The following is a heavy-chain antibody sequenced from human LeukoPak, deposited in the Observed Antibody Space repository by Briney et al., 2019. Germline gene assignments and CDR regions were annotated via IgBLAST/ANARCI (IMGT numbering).Heavy chain of an antibody. CDR3: AGSDYYYYMDV. J-gene: IGHJ6*03. Sequence: SETLSLTCAVYGGSFSSYYWSWIRQPPGKGLEWIGEINHSGSTNYNPSLKSRVTISVDTSKNQFSLKLSSVTAADTAVYYCAGSDYYYYMDVWGKGTTVTVSS. V-gene: IGHV4-34*01. CDR1: GGSFSSYY. CDR2: INHSGST.